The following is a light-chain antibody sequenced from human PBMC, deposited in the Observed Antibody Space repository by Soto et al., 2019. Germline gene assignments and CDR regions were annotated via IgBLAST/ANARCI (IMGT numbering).Light chain of an antibody. Sequence: EVVMRQSPATLSFSPGESATLSCRASQRVSDTLAWYQQKPGLPPRLLIYGASSRATGIPARFSGSGSGTDFTLTISRLQSEDFAVYYCQQYSSWPRTFGQGTKVDIK. CDR1: QRVSDT. CDR2: GAS. J-gene: IGKJ1*01. CDR3: QQYSSWPRT. V-gene: IGKV3-15*01.